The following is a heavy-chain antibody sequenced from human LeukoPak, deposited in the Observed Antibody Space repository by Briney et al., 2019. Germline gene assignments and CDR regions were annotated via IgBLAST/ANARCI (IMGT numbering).Heavy chain of an antibody. D-gene: IGHD3-16*01. CDR2: IKQDGSEK. CDR3: ARAPEGLYDYARGYYYYYYMDV. CDR1: GFTFSNHG. V-gene: IGHV3-7*01. Sequence: TGGSLRLSCAASGFTFSNHGMNWVAQAPGKGLRGGAKIKQDGSEKYYVDSVKGRFTISRDNAKNSLYLQMNSLRAEDTAVYYCARAPEGLYDYARGYYYYYYMDVWGKGTTVTVSS. J-gene: IGHJ6*03.